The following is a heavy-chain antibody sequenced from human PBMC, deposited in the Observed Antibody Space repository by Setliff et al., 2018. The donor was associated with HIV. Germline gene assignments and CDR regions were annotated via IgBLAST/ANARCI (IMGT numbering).Heavy chain of an antibody. CDR1: GYTFPTYG. Sequence: ASVKVSCKTSGYTFPTYGISWVRQAPGHGLEWMGWISPYNGHTKYAKTFQGRVTMTIDTSTNSAYMELRRLRSDDTAVYFCARLGSGWSDSYYYAMDVWGQGTTVTVSS. J-gene: IGHJ6*02. CDR3: ARLGSGWSDSYYYAMDV. D-gene: IGHD6-19*01. CDR2: ISPYNGHT. V-gene: IGHV1-18*01.